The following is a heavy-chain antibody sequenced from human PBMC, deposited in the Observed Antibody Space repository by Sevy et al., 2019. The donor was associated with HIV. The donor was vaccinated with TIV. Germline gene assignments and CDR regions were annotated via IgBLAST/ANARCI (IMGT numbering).Heavy chain of an antibody. CDR2: IDHSGST. J-gene: IGHJ3*02. CDR1: GYSISSGYF. Sequence: SETLSLTCTVSGYSISSGYFWGWIQQPPGKGLEWIGSIDHSGSTNYNPSLKSRVTISIDTSKNQFSLRLSSVTAADTAVYYCANYGRLLIINGDAFDIWGQGTMVTVSS. V-gene: IGHV4-38-2*02. CDR3: ANYGRLLIINGDAFDI. D-gene: IGHD3-9*01.